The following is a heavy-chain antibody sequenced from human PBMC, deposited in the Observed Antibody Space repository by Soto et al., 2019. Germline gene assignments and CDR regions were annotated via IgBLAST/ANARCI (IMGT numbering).Heavy chain of an antibody. CDR2: ISGSGGGT. CDR1: GFTFSNYA. Sequence: GGSLRLSCAASGFTFSNYAMSWVRRAPGKGLEWVSSISGSGGGTFYADSVKGRFTISRDNFKNTLYLQMNSLRAEDTAVYYCVKAAARGDYWGQGTLVTVSS. V-gene: IGHV3-23*01. J-gene: IGHJ4*02. CDR3: VKAAARGDY. D-gene: IGHD3-10*01.